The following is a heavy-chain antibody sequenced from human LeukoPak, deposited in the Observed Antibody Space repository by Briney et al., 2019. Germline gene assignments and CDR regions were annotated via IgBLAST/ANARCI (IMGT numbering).Heavy chain of an antibody. CDR3: ARDYGAYDFFYYYMNV. Sequence: SETLSLTCTVSGGSISSNSYYWGWLRQPPGTGLKLIGSIDYSVSTYYNPSLKSRVTISVDTSKNQFCLKLSSVTATDTAVYYCARDYGAYDFFYYYMNVWGKGTTVTVSS. J-gene: IGHJ6*03. D-gene: IGHD4-17*01. CDR2: IDYSVST. V-gene: IGHV4-39*02. CDR1: GGSISSNSYY.